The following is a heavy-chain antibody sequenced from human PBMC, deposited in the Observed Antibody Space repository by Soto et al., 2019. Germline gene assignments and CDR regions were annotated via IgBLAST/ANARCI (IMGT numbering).Heavy chain of an antibody. CDR3: ARGGYYDILTGYYRTPTYFDY. Sequence: PSETLSLTCAVYGGSFSGYYWSWIRQPPGKGLEWIGEINHSGSTNYNPSLKSRVTISVDTSKNQFSLKLSSVTAADTAVYYCARGGYYDILTGYYRTPTYFDYWGQGTLVTVSS. V-gene: IGHV4-34*01. CDR1: GGSFSGYY. CDR2: INHSGST. J-gene: IGHJ4*02. D-gene: IGHD3-9*01.